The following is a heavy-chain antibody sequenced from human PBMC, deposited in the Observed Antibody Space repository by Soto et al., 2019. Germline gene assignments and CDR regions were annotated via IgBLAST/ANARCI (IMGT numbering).Heavy chain of an antibody. Sequence: QVQLVQSGAEVKKPGASVKVSCKTSGYSFTNYYLHWVRQAPGQGLEWMGLINPSGISTSYAQKFQGRVTMTRDTSTSTGYMDLSSLRSEDTAVYDCAMSDNVVVAASSPVYFDYWGQGPLVNVS. CDR1: GYSFTNYY. D-gene: IGHD2-15*01. CDR3: AMSDNVVVAASSPVYFDY. V-gene: IGHV1-46*01. CDR2: INPSGIST. J-gene: IGHJ4*02.